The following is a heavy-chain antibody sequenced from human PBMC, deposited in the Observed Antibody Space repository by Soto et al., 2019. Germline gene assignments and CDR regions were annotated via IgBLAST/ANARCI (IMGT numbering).Heavy chain of an antibody. CDR2: IYYSGST. CDR3: ASIVRFLERLSKYYYYYYMDV. V-gene: IGHV4-39*01. J-gene: IGHJ6*03. Sequence: PSETLSLTCTVSGGSISSSSYYWGWIRQPPGKGLEWIGSIYYSGSTYYNPSLKSRVTVSVDTSKNQFSLKLSSVTAADKAVYYFASIVRFLERLSKYYYYYYMDVWGKGTTVTVSS. D-gene: IGHD3-3*01. CDR1: GGSISSSSYY.